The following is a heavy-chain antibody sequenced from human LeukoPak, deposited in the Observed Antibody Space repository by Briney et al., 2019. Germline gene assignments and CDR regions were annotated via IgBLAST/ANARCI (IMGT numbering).Heavy chain of an antibody. V-gene: IGHV4-59*01. Sequence: NPSETLSLTCSVSGGSISGYYWTWIRQPPGKVLEWIGYIFYSGSTNYNPSLKSRATISVDTSKHQFSLSLTSVIAADTAVYYCARVRYCGGDCFPFDYWGQGTLVTVSS. CDR3: ARVRYCGGDCFPFDY. D-gene: IGHD2-21*01. CDR2: IFYSGST. CDR1: GGSISGYY. J-gene: IGHJ4*02.